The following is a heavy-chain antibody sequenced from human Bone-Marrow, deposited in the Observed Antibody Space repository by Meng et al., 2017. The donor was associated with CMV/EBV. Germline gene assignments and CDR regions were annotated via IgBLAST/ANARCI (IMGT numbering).Heavy chain of an antibody. D-gene: IGHD2-2*01. V-gene: IGHV1-69*05. CDR2: IIPIFGTA. CDR1: GGTFSSYA. CDR3: ARVGCSSTSCPPAGMDV. Sequence: SVKVSCKASGGTFSSYAIIWVRQAPGQGLEWMGGIIPIFGTANYAQKFQGRVTITTDESTSTAYMELSSLRSEDTAVYYCARVGCSSTSCPPAGMDVWGQGTTVTVYS. J-gene: IGHJ6*02.